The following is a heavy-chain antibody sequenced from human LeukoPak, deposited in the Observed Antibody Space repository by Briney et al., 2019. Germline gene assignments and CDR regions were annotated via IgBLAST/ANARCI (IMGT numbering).Heavy chain of an antibody. CDR3: ARGIPGISYYYYMDV. CDR2: IYTSGST. J-gene: IGHJ6*03. D-gene: IGHD1-14*01. CDR1: GGSISSYY. V-gene: IGHV4-4*07. Sequence: SETLSLTCTVSGGSISSYYWSWIRQPAGKGLEWIGRIYTSGSTNYNPSLKSRVTMSVDTSKNQFSLKLSSVTAADTAVYYCARGIPGISYYYYMDVWGKGTTVTVSS.